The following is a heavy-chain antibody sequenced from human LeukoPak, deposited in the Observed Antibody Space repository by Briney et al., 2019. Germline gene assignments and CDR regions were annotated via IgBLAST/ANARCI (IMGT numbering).Heavy chain of an antibody. D-gene: IGHD3-10*01. CDR1: GFTFSSYA. J-gene: IGHJ4*02. Sequence: GGSLRLSCAASGFTFSSYAMNWVRQAPGKRPEWVAAIWYDGGNIYYADSVKGRFTISRDNSKNMLFLQMNTLRAEDTAVYYCARDYYNSGSYYQRDFDYWGQGTLVTVSS. CDR2: IWYDGGNI. V-gene: IGHV3-33*01. CDR3: ARDYYNSGSYYQRDFDY.